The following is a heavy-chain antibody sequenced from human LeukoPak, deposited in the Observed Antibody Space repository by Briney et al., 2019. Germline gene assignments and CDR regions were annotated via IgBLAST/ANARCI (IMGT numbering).Heavy chain of an antibody. CDR1: GFTFSNYS. J-gene: IGHJ3*02. CDR3: ARAKRNGFDI. Sequence: PGGSLRLSCEASGFTFSNYSMNWVRQAPGKGLKWVSYIRSSSSTIYYADSVKGRFTISRDNAKNSLYLQMNSLRAEDTAVYYCARAKRNGFDIWGQGTMVTVSS. V-gene: IGHV3-48*01. CDR2: IRSSSSTI.